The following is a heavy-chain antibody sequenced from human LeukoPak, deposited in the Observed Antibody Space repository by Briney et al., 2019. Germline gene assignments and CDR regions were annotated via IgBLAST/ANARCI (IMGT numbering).Heavy chain of an antibody. CDR3: ARRSIAVAVFDY. V-gene: IGHV1-2*02. CDR2: INPNSGGT. CDR1: GYTFTDHY. J-gene: IGHJ4*02. Sequence: GASVKVSCKASGYTFTDHYMHWVRQAPGQGLEWMGWINPNSGGTNYAQKFQGRVTMTRDASISTAYMELSRLRSDDTAVYYCARRSIAVAVFDYWGQGTLVTVSS. D-gene: IGHD6-19*01.